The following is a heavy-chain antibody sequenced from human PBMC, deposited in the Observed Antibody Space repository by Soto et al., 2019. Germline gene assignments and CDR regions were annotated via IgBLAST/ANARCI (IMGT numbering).Heavy chain of an antibody. CDR1: GGSFSGYY. J-gene: IGHJ3*02. V-gene: IGHV4-34*09. CDR2: IFYSGNT. Sequence: SETLSLTCAVYGGSFSGYYWSWIRQPPGKGLEWIGYIFYSGNTYYNPSLKSRVTISVDTSKNHFSLKLNSMTDADTAVYYCARVGISSSDAFDIWGQGTMVTVSS. CDR3: ARVGISSSDAFDI. D-gene: IGHD6-6*01.